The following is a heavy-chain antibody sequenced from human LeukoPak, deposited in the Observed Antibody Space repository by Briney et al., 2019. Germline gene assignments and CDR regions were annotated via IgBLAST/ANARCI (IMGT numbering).Heavy chain of an antibody. J-gene: IGHJ5*02. D-gene: IGHD2-21*01. CDR2: INPNSGRT. V-gene: IGHV1-2*02. Sequence: ASVTVSCKSSGYTFTDYYLHWVRQAPGQGLEWMGWINPNSGRTSSAQKFQGRVTMTRDTSIATVYMEVSWLTSDDTAIYYCARADRLHGGPYLIGPWGQGTLVTVSS. CDR3: ARADRLHGGPYLIGP. CDR1: GYTFTDYY.